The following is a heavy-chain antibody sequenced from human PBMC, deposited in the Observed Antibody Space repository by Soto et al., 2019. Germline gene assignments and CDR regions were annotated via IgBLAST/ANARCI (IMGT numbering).Heavy chain of an antibody. J-gene: IGHJ4*02. CDR3: ARGLGNGDYGDPGDY. CDR2: LYSGGAT. V-gene: IGHV3-53*01. D-gene: IGHD4-17*01. CDR1: GFTVSSNY. Sequence: EVQLVESGGGLIQPGGSLRLSCAASGFTVSSNYMTWVRKAPGKGLEWVSLLYSGGATYYADSVKGRFTISRDNSKNVVYLQMNSLRVEDTAVYYCARGLGNGDYGDPGDYWGQXTXV.